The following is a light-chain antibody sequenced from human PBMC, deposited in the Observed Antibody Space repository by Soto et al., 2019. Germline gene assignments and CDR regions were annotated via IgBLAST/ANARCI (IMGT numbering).Light chain of an antibody. CDR1: QSLLYRSNNKNY. CDR2: WSS. V-gene: IGKV4-1*01. CDR3: QQYQSTPLT. J-gene: IGKJ4*01. Sequence: DIVMTQSPDSLAVSLGERATINCKSSQSLLYRSNNKNYLAWYQVKPGQPPKLLIHWSSTRESGVPERFRGSGSGTDFNLSISSHLPEEVAVYYCQQYQSTPLTLGGGTKVELK.